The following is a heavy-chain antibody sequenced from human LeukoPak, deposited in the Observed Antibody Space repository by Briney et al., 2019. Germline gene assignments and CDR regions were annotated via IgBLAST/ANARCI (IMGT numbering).Heavy chain of an antibody. CDR3: ARLSTVATPGFDY. V-gene: IGHV3-48*02. CDR1: GCTFSSHS. CDR2: ISSSSSTT. D-gene: IGHD4-23*01. Sequence: GGSLRLSCAASGCTFSSHSMNWVSHAPGKGLEWVSYISSSSSTTYYADSVKGRFTISRDNAKNSLYLQMNSPTDEDTAVYYCARLSTVATPGFDYWGQGTLVTVSS. J-gene: IGHJ4*02.